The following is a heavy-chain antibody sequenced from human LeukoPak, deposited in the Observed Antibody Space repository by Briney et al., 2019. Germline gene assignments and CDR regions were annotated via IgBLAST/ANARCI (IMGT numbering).Heavy chain of an antibody. J-gene: IGHJ4*02. V-gene: IGHV4-38-2*02. D-gene: IGHD3-10*01. CDR3: ARARGGQLLWFGELLLVYFDY. CDR2: IYHSGST. CDR1: GYSISSGYY. Sequence: SETLSLTCTVSGYSISSGYYWGWIRQPPGKGLEWIGSIYHSGSTYYNPSLKSRVTISVDTSKNQFSLKLSSVTAADTAVYYCARARGGQLLWFGELLLVYFDYWGQGTLVTVSS.